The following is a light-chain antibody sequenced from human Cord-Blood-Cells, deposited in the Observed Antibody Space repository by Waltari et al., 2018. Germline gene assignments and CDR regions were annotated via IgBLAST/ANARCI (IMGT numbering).Light chain of an antibody. Sequence: EIVMTQSPATLSVSPGERATRSCRASQSVSSNLAWYQQKPGQAPRLLIYGASTRATGIPARFSGSGSGTEFTLTISSLQSEDFAVYYCQQYNNWPVFGGGTKVEIK. CDR1: QSVSSN. CDR3: QQYNNWPV. V-gene: IGKV3-15*01. CDR2: GAS. J-gene: IGKJ4*01.